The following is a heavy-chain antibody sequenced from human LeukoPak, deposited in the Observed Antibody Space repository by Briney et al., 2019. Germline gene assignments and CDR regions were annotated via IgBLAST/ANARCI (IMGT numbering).Heavy chain of an antibody. V-gene: IGHV3-20*04. J-gene: IGHJ4*02. CDR2: INWDGENT. CDR3: ARDLSSSWYSLGY. D-gene: IGHD6-13*01. Sequence: PGGSLRLSCAASGLSFDDYGLSWVRQAPGKGLELVSGINWDGENTGYADSVKGRFTISRDNAENALYLQMNSLRAEDTALYYCARDLSSSWYSLGYWGRGTLVTVSS. CDR1: GLSFDDYG.